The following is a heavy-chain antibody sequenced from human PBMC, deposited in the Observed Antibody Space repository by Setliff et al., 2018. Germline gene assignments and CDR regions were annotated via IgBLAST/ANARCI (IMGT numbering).Heavy chain of an antibody. V-gene: IGHV4-34*01. CDR3: RYWSGYYNNDY. J-gene: IGHJ4*02. CDR1: GGSIINSYY. CDR2: INHSGST. Sequence: SETLSLTCTVSGGSIINSYYWGWIRQSPGKGLEWIGEINHSGSTNYNPSLKSRLTISVDASTNQFSLKLYSVTAADTAAYYCRYWSGYYNNDYWGQGTLVTGLL. D-gene: IGHD3-3*01.